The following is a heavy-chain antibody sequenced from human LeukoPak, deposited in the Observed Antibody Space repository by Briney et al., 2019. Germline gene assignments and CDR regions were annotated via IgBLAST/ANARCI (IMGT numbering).Heavy chain of an antibody. J-gene: IGHJ4*02. CDR2: ISAYNGNT. Sequence: ASVKVSCKASGYTFTSYGISWVRQAPGQGLEWMGWISAYNGNTNYAQKLQGRVTMTTDTFTSTAYMELRSLRSDDTAVYYCARTGYSSSWYVFYFDYWGQGTLVTVSS. V-gene: IGHV1-18*01. CDR1: GYTFTSYG. CDR3: ARTGYSSSWYVFYFDY. D-gene: IGHD6-13*01.